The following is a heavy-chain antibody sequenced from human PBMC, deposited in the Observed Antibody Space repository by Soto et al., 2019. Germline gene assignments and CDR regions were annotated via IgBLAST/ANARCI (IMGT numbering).Heavy chain of an antibody. V-gene: IGHV1-18*01. Sequence: QVQLVQSGAEVKKPGASVKVSCKASGYTFTSYGISWVRQAPGQGLEWMGWISPYNGNPNNAQKRQGRVTRTTATTTSTAYMELRSLRSDDTAVYYCARHEAAHTFDPWGQGILVTVSS. CDR2: ISPYNGNP. CDR3: ARHEAAHTFDP. CDR1: GYTFTSYG. D-gene: IGHD6-13*01. J-gene: IGHJ5*02.